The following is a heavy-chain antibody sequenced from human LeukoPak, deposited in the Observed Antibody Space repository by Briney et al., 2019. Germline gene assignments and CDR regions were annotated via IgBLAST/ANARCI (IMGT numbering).Heavy chain of an antibody. CDR3: ATYHYDFWAGYENPFDY. V-gene: IGHV3-7*02. Sequence: PGGSLRLSCAASGFTFSSYWMSWVRQAPGKGLEWVASINQDGSEKYHVDSVRGRFTISRDNAKNSLYLQMNSLRVEETALYYCATYHYDFWAGYENPFDYWGQGTLVTVSS. J-gene: IGHJ4*02. CDR2: INQDGSEK. CDR1: GFTFSSYW. D-gene: IGHD3-3*01.